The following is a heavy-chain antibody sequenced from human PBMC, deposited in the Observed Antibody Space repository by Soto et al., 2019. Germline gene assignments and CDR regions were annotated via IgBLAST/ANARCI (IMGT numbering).Heavy chain of an antibody. D-gene: IGHD2-15*01. CDR3: ARLVRGNTAFDI. Sequence: GASLKISCKGSGYSFTSYWIAWVRQMPGKGLEWMGRINPSDSYTNYSPSFQGHVTISTDRSISTAYLQWSSLKASDTAMYYCARLVRGNTAFDIWDQGTMVTVS. CDR1: GYSFTSYW. V-gene: IGHV5-10-1*01. J-gene: IGHJ3*02. CDR2: INPSDSYT.